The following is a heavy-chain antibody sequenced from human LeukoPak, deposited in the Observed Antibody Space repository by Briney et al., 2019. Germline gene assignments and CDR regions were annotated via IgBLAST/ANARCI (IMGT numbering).Heavy chain of an antibody. CDR3: ARNTRSGYYQLPPDY. CDR1: GGSITSNSYY. CDR2: IYYTGDT. J-gene: IGHJ4*02. V-gene: IGHV4-39*07. Sequence: SETLSLTCTVSGGSITSNSYYWGWIRQPPGKGLEWIGSIYYTGDTYYNPSLKRRVTISVDTSKNHFSLKLSSVTAADTAVYDCARNTRSGYYQLPPDYWGQGTLVTVSS. D-gene: IGHD3-22*01.